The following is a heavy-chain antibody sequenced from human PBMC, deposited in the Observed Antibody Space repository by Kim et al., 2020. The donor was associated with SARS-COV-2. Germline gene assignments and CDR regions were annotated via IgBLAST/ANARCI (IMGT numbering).Heavy chain of an antibody. Sequence: GGSLRLSCAASGFTFSSYGMHWVRQAPGKGLEWVAVIWYDGSNKYYADSVKGRFTISRDNSKNTLYLQMNSLRAEDTAVYYCAKGGRAAAVAPFDYWGQGTLVTVSS. V-gene: IGHV3-33*06. CDR2: IWYDGSNK. D-gene: IGHD6-19*01. J-gene: IGHJ4*02. CDR1: GFTFSSYG. CDR3: AKGGRAAAVAPFDY.